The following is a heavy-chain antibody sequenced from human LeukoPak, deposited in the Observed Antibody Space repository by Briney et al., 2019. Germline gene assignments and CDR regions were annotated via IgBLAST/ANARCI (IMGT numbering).Heavy chain of an antibody. CDR1: GYSISSGYY. CDR2: IYYSGST. V-gene: IGHV4-38-2*02. Sequence: SETLSLTCTVSGYSISSGYYWGWIRQPPGKGLEWIGSIYYSGSTYYNPSLKSRVTISVDTSKNQFSLKLSSVTAADTAVYYCARDRYYYDSSGYSLFDYWGQGTLVTVSS. D-gene: IGHD3-22*01. J-gene: IGHJ4*02. CDR3: ARDRYYYDSSGYSLFDY.